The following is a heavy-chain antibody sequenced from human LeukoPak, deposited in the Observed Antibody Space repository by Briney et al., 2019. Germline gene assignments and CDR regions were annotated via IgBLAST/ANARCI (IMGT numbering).Heavy chain of an antibody. CDR3: AATVYYYDSRYYGMDV. CDR2: IVVGSGNT. D-gene: IGHD3-22*01. V-gene: IGHV1-58*01. CDR1: GFTFTSSA. Sequence: SVKVSCKASGFTFTSSAVQWVRQARGQRLERIGWIVVGSGNTNYAQKFQERVTITRDMSTSTAYMELSSLRSEDTAVYYCAATVYYYDSRYYGMDVWGQGTTVTVSS. J-gene: IGHJ6*02.